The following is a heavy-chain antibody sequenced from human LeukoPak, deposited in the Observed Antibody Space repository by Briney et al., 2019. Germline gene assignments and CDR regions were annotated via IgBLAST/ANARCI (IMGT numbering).Heavy chain of an antibody. CDR2: IWYDGSNK. J-gene: IGHJ3*02. Sequence: PGGSLRLSCAASGFTFSDYGMHWVRQAPGKGLEWVAVIWYDGSNKYYADSVKGRFTVSRDNSKNTLDLQMSSLRAEDTAVYYCAGEQYGSDDALDIWGQGTLVTVSS. CDR1: GFTFSDYG. D-gene: IGHD3-10*01. V-gene: IGHV3-33*01. CDR3: AGEQYGSDDALDI.